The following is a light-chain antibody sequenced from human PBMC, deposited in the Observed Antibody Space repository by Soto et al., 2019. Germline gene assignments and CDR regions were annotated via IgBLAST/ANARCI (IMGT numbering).Light chain of an antibody. CDR1: SSDVAIYNY. Sequence: QSVLTQPRSVSGSPGQSVTISCTGTSSDVAIYNYISWYQQHPGEAPKLMIHDVSERPPGVPDRFSGSKSGNTASLTISGLQAEDEADYYCCSYAGSYTFARNVFGTGTKVTVL. CDR3: CSYAGSYTFARNV. J-gene: IGLJ1*01. V-gene: IGLV2-11*01. CDR2: DVS.